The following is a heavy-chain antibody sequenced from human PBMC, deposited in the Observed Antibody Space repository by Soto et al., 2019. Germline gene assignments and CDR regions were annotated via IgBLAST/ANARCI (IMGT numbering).Heavy chain of an antibody. J-gene: IGHJ4*02. V-gene: IGHV4-39*01. CDR3: ARRPTNYGDLPYFDY. D-gene: IGHD4-17*01. CDR1: GGSISSSSYY. Sequence: QLQLQESGPGLVKPSETLSLTCTVSGGSISSSSYYWGWIRQPPGKGLEWIGSIYYSGSTYYNPSLKSRVTISVDTSKNQFSLKLSSVTAADTAVYYCARRPTNYGDLPYFDYWGQGTLVTVSS. CDR2: IYYSGST.